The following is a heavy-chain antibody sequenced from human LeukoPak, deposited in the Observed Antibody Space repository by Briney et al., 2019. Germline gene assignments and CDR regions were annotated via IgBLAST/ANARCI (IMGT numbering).Heavy chain of an antibody. Sequence: GGSLRLFCGASGFTFSSYDMHWGRHAPGKGLEGVAGIWYDGSNNYYADSVKGRFTISRDNSKNTLYLPMNSLRVEDTAVYYSAVEYNSSPYAFDIWGHGTTVTVSS. J-gene: IGHJ3*02. V-gene: IGHV3-33*01. CDR2: IWYDGSNN. D-gene: IGHD2/OR15-2a*01. CDR3: AVEYNSSPYAFDI. CDR1: GFTFSSYD.